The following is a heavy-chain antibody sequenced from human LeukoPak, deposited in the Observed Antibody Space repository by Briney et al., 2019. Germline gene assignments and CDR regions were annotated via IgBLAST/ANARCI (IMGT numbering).Heavy chain of an antibody. D-gene: IGHD4-17*01. V-gene: IGHV4-59*01. CDR3: ARGGDYGEIDY. J-gene: IGHJ4*02. Sequence: SETLSLTCTVSGGSISSYYWSWIRQPPGKGLEWIGYIYYSGSTNHNPSLKSRVTISVDTSKDQFSLKLSSVTAADTAVYYCARGGDYGEIDYWGQGTLVTVSS. CDR1: GGSISSYY. CDR2: IYYSGST.